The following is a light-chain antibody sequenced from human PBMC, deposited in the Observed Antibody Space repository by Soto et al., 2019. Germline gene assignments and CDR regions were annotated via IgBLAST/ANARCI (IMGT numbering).Light chain of an antibody. CDR1: SSDIGAYNY. CDR3: FSFTTDWTHV. Sequence: HSALTQPASVSGSPGQSITISCTGSSSDIGAYNYVSWFQQYPGKAPKLIISEVSNRPSGVSNRFSGSKSGTAASLTISGLQTEDEADYFCFSFTTDWTHVFGTGTKVTVL. CDR2: EVS. V-gene: IGLV2-14*01. J-gene: IGLJ1*01.